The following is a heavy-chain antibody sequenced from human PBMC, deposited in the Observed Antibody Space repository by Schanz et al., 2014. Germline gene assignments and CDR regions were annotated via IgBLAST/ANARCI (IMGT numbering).Heavy chain of an antibody. D-gene: IGHD3-9*01. CDR3: GREGSTTPVAGLRSFDWLGRFDY. CDR1: GFSFSDHA. V-gene: IGHV3-72*01. CDR2: VRKKEFSDDTE. J-gene: IGHJ4*02. Sequence: EVELVESGGGLVQPGGSLRLSCAASGFSFSDHAMDWVRQAAGKGLEWVGRVRKKEFSDDTEEYAASVRGRFTISRDDSKNVVNLQMTGLKTEDTAMYYCGREGSTTPVAGLRSFDWLGRFDYWGQGALVTVSS.